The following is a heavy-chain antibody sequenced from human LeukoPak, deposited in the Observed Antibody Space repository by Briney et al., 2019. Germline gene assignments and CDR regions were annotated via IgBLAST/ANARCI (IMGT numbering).Heavy chain of an antibody. CDR1: GGSLRDYS. J-gene: IGHJ3*02. CDR3: ARGRFYVFDI. CDR2: INHRGNT. Sequence: KPSETLSLTCGIYGGSLRDYSWARIPQPPGQGLEWIGEINHRGNTNFNPSLKSRVTISVDTSKNQFSLKLTSVTAADTALYFCARGRFYVFDIWGQGTLVTVSS. V-gene: IGHV4-34*01. D-gene: IGHD2/OR15-2a*01.